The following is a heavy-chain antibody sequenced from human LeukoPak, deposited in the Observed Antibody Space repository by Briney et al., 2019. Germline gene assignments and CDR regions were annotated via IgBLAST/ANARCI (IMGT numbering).Heavy chain of an antibody. CDR2: IKEDGSQK. J-gene: IGHJ4*02. V-gene: IGHV3-7*01. Sequence: GGSLRLSCVGALGSHWMGWVRQAPGKGLEWVANIKEDGSQKYYMDSVKGRFTISRDNAKSSLFLQMNNLRVEDTAVYCCTRDQTWGQGTLVTVSS. CDR3: TRDQT. CDR1: LGSHW.